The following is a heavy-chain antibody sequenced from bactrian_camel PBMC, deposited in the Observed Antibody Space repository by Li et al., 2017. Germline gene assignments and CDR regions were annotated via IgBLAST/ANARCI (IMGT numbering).Heavy chain of an antibody. D-gene: IGHD6*01. CDR2: IHTRNTAA. V-gene: IGHV3S54*01. CDR1: GYFSSWNYC. CDR3: AADDFRSCSYGGSLEKIIEFDY. J-gene: IGHJ4*01. Sequence: QVQLVESGGGLVQPGGSLTLSCAASGYFSSWNYCLGWFRQAPGKQREGVARIHTRNTAASYADSVKGRFTISGDNAKNTLYLQMNSLKPEDTAMYFCAADDFRSCSYGGSLEKIIEFDYWGQGTQVTVS.